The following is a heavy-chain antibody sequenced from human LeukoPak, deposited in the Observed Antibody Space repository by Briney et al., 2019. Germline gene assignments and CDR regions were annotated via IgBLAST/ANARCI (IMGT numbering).Heavy chain of an antibody. Sequence: ASVKVSCKASGGTFSSYAISWVRQAPGQGLEWMGWISAYNGNTNYAQKLQGRVTMTTDTSTSTAYMELRSLRSDDTAVYYCARDMMVRGANNWFDPWGQGTLVTVSS. V-gene: IGHV1-18*01. CDR2: ISAYNGNT. CDR1: GGTFSSYA. D-gene: IGHD3-10*01. J-gene: IGHJ5*02. CDR3: ARDMMVRGANNWFDP.